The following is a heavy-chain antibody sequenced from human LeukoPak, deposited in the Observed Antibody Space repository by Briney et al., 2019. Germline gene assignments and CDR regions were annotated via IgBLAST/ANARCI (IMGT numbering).Heavy chain of an antibody. V-gene: IGHV1-8*01. CDR3: ASSVPDCSGGSCYTHDAFDI. CDR2: MSPNSGNT. CDR1: GYTFTSYD. D-gene: IGHD2-15*01. J-gene: IGHJ3*02. Sequence: GASVKVSCKASGYTFTSYDINWVRQATGQGLEWMGWMSPNSGNTGYEQKFPGRVTMTRNTSISTAYMELSSLRSEDTAGYYCASSVPDCSGGSCYTHDAFDIWGQGTMVTVSS.